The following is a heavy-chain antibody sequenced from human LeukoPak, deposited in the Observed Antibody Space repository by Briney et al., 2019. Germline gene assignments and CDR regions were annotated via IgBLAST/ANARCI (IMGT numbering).Heavy chain of an antibody. CDR1: GFTFEDYA. J-gene: IGHJ4*02. CDR2: ISWNSGLI. D-gene: IGHD3-10*01. CDR3: AKDADYHGELLYYYFDY. Sequence: GRSLRLSCASSGFTFEDYAMHWVRHAPGKGLEWVSGISWNSGLIVYADSVKGRFTISRDIAKNSLYLQMNSLRAEDTALYYCAKDADYHGELLYYYFDYWGQGTLVTVSS. V-gene: IGHV3-9*01.